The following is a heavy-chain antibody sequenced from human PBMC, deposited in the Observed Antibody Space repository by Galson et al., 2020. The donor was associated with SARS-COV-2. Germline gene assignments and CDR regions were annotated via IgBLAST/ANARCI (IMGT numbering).Heavy chain of an antibody. CDR2: IYSGGST. Sequence: GESLKISCAASGFTVSSNYMSWVRQAPGKGLEWVSVIYSGGSTYYADSVKGRFTISRHNSKNTLYLQMNSLRAEDTAVYYCARDVWARDWGQGTLVTVSS. V-gene: IGHV3-53*04. CDR1: GFTVSSNY. CDR3: ARDVWARD. J-gene: IGHJ4*02. D-gene: IGHD1-26*01.